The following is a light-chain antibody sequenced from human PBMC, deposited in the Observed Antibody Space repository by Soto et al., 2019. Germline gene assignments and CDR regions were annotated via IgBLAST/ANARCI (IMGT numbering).Light chain of an antibody. J-gene: IGKJ2*01. CDR3: QQYEGSPRT. CDR1: QNIHIN. Sequence: EIVMTQSPDTLSVSPGDTATLSCRSSQNIHINLAWYQQKPGQAPTLLIYGVTARAPGVPARFSGSGYGTDFTLTIRSVQSGDFGVFSCQQYEGSPRTFGLGTKFEIQ. V-gene: IGKV3-15*01. CDR2: GVT.